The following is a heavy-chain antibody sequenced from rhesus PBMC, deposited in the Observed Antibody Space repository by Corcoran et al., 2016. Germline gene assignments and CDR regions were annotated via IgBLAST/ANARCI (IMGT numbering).Heavy chain of an antibody. Sequence: QVQLQESGPGLVKPSETLSLTCTVSGASISSNWWSWIRQPPGKGLEWMGEINGNSGSTNTNPSLRSRVTISKEPSKNKFSLKLSSVTAADTAVYYCARDKGLYYDYDISSRYAFDFWGQGLRVTVSS. J-gene: IGHJ3*01. CDR2: INGNSGST. CDR3: ARDKGLYYDYDISSRYAFDF. CDR1: GASISSNW. V-gene: IGHV4-80*01. D-gene: IGHD3-40*01.